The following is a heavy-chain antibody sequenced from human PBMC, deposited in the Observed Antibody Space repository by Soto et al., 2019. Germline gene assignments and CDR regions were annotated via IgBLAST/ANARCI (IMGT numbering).Heavy chain of an antibody. Sequence: ASVKVSCKASGYTFTRYGISWVRLAPGQGLEWVGWISAFNGNIKYAQKFQGRINMTTDTSTRITYMELRSLRSDDTAVYYCARGLAILTDYYGPYFDYWGQGSLVTVSS. CDR2: ISAFNGNI. J-gene: IGHJ4*02. CDR1: GYTFTRYG. V-gene: IGHV1-18*01. D-gene: IGHD3-9*01. CDR3: ARGLAILTDYYGPYFDY.